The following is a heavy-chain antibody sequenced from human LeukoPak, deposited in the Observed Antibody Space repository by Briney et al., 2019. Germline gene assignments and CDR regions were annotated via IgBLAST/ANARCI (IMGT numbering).Heavy chain of an antibody. D-gene: IGHD3-10*01. CDR1: GFTFSTYA. V-gene: IGHV3-23*01. CDR3: AKSGGGTTKNKYYFDY. CDR2: ISGSGSST. Sequence: GGSPRLSCAASGFTFSTYAMSWVRQAPGKGLEWVSSISGSGSSTYYADSVKDRFTISRDSSKNTIYLQMNSLRAEDTAVFYCAKSGGGTTKNKYYFDYWGQGTLVTVSS. J-gene: IGHJ4*02.